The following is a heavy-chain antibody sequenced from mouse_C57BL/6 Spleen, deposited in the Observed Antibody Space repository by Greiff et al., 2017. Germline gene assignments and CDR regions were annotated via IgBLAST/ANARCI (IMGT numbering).Heavy chain of an antibody. Sequence: VQLQQSGAELVKPGASVKLSCKASGYTFPSYWMHWVKQRPGQGLEWIGMIHPNSGSTNYNEKFKSKATLTVDKSSSTAYMQLSSLTSEDSAVYYCARRGSNWAFDYWGQGTTLTVSS. CDR3: ARRGSNWAFDY. CDR1: GYTFPSYW. D-gene: IGHD4-1*01. V-gene: IGHV1-64*01. J-gene: IGHJ2*01. CDR2: IHPNSGST.